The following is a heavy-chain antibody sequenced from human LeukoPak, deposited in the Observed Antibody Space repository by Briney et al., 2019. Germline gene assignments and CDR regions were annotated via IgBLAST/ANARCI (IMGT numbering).Heavy chain of an antibody. CDR2: INHSGST. Sequence: SETLSLTCAVYGGSFSGYYWSWIRQPPGKGLEWIGEINHSGSTNYNPSLKSRVTISVDRSKNQFSLKLSSVTAADTAVYYCARFSGGSSNWFDPWGQGTLVTVSS. CDR1: GGSFSGYY. J-gene: IGHJ5*02. V-gene: IGHV4-34*01. D-gene: IGHD2-15*01. CDR3: ARFSGGSSNWFDP.